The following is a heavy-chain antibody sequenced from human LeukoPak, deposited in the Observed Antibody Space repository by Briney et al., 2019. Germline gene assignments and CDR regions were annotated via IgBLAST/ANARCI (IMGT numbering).Heavy chain of an antibody. D-gene: IGHD3-22*01. CDR3: AREDYYDSGSNDY. CDR1: GYTFTSNY. J-gene: IGHJ4*02. CDR2: MNPNSGNT. Sequence: ASVKVSCKAFGYTFTSNYMHWVRQAPGQGPEWMGWMNPNSGNTAYAQKFQGRVTITRNTSIGTAYMELSSLRSEDTAVYYCAREDYYDSGSNDYWGQGTLVTVSS. V-gene: IGHV1-8*03.